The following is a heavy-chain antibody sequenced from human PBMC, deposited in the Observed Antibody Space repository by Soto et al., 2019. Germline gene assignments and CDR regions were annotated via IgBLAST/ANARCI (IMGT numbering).Heavy chain of an antibody. J-gene: IGHJ4*02. CDR3: AKRRGAGGHFDY. Sequence: GGSLRLSCAASGFTVSSNYMSWVRQAPGKGLEWVSVIYSGGSTYYADSVKGRFTISRDNSKDTLYPQMNSLRADDTAVYYCAKRRGAGGHFDYWGQGALVTVSS. CDR1: GFTVSSNY. V-gene: IGHV3-53*01. D-gene: IGHD2-15*01. CDR2: IYSGGST.